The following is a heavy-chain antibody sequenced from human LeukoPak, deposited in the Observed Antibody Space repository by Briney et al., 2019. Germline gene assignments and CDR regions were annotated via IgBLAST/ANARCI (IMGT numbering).Heavy chain of an antibody. CDR3: AKAVGYYDSSGYYV. D-gene: IGHD3-22*01. V-gene: IGHV3-23*01. CDR2: ISGSGGST. CDR1: GFTFSSYA. J-gene: IGHJ4*02. Sequence: PGGSLRLSCAAPGFTFSSYAMTWVRQAPGQGLEWVSGISGSGGSTYYADSVKGRFTISRDNSKNTLYLQMNSLRAEDTAVYYCAKAVGYYDSSGYYVWGQGTLVTVSS.